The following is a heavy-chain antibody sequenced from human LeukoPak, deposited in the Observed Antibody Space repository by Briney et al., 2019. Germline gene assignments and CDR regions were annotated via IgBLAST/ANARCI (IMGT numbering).Heavy chain of an antibody. Sequence: SETLSLTCTVSGGSISSYYWSWIRQPAGKAPEWIGRIYSSGIINYNPSLKSRATMSLDNSKNQLSLKLSYVTAADTAVYYCARDTGKSGYPDYWGQGTLVTVSS. J-gene: IGHJ4*02. D-gene: IGHD3-3*01. CDR3: ARDTGKSGYPDY. CDR1: GGSISSYY. CDR2: IYSSGII. V-gene: IGHV4-4*07.